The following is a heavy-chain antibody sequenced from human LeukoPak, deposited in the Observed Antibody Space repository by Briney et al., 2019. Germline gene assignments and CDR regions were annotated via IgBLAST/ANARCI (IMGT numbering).Heavy chain of an antibody. CDR2: IRYDGSNK. V-gene: IGHV3-30*02. CDR1: GFTFSSYG. Sequence: GGSLRLSCAASGFTFSSYGMHWVRQAPGKGLEWVAFIRYDGSNKYYADSVKGRFTISRDNSKNTLYLRMNSLRAEDTAVYYCAKDLLWFGELRPYDAFDIWGQGTMVTVSS. D-gene: IGHD3-10*01. CDR3: AKDLLWFGELRPYDAFDI. J-gene: IGHJ3*02.